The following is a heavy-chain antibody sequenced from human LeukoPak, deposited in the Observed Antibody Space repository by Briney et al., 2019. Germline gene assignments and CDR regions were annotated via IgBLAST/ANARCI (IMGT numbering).Heavy chain of an antibody. CDR1: GFSFSDHY. CDR3: ARRVGNNYVDY. CDR2: SRNKAYSYTT. D-gene: IGHD1-20*01. J-gene: IGHJ4*02. V-gene: IGHV3-72*01. Sequence: GGSLRLSCAASGFSFSDHYMDWVRQAPGKGLEWVGRSRNKAYSYTTEYAASVKGRFTILRDDSKNSLYLQMNSLKTEDTAVYYCARRVGNNYVDYWGQGTLVTVSS.